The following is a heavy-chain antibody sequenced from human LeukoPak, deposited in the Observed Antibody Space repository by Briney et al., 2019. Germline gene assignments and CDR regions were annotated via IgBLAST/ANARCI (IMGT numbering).Heavy chain of an antibody. V-gene: IGHV3-53*01. CDR2: IYSGGST. J-gene: IGHJ4*02. Sequence: GSLRLSRAASGFTVSSNYMSWVRQAPGKGLEWVSVIYSGGSTYYADSVKGRFTISRDNSKNTLYLQMNSLRAEDTAVYYCARARGYSSGWYNNWGQGTLVTVSS. CDR3: ARARGYSSGWYNN. CDR1: GFTVSSNY. D-gene: IGHD6-19*01.